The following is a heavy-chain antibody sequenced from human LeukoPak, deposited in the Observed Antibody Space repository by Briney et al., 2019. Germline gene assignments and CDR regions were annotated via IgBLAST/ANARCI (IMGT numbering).Heavy chain of an antibody. V-gene: IGHV3-74*01. Sequence: PGGSLRLSCVASGFTFSSYWMLWVRQAPGKGLVWVSRITSDGSSTTYADSVKGRFTISRDNAKNSLYLQMNSLRAEDTALYYCAKGGDRIVVVPTGYWGQGTLVTVSS. J-gene: IGHJ4*02. CDR1: GFTFSSYW. D-gene: IGHD3-22*01. CDR3: AKGGDRIVVVPTGY. CDR2: ITSDGSST.